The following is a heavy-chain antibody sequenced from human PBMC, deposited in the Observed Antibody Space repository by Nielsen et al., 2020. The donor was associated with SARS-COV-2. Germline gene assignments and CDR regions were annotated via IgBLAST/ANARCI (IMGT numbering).Heavy chain of an antibody. CDR3: ARDRWDTATYDY. CDR2: MHHSGNT. D-gene: IGHD5-18*01. J-gene: IGHJ4*02. Sequence: WIRQHPGKGLEWIANMHHSGNTYYNSSLKSRATTTIDTSRNQFSLKLDSVTAADTAVYYCARDRWDTATYDYWGQGTLVTVSS. V-gene: IGHV4-31*02.